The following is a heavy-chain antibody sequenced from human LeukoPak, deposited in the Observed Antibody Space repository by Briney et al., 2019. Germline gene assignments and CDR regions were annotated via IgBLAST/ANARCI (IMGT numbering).Heavy chain of an antibody. D-gene: IGHD5-24*01. CDR1: GFTVSSNY. CDR3: ARESEMAAIR. Sequence: PGGSLRLSCAASGFTVSSNYMSWVRQAQGNVLEWVSVIYSGGSTYYADSVKGRFTISRDNSKNTLYLQMNSLRAEDTAVYYCARESEMAAIRWGQGTLVTVSS. J-gene: IGHJ4*02. CDR2: IYSGGST. V-gene: IGHV3-66*01.